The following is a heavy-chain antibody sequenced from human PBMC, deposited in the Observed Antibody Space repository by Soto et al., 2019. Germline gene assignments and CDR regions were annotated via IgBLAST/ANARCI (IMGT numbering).Heavy chain of an antibody. Sequence: SETLSLTCAVYGGSFSGFYWTWIRQPPGEGLEWIGEIDHSGSTFYNPSLKSRVTISVDTSKNQLSLRLNSVTAADTAMYYCARGSIAARLAHWGLGTPVTFSS. CDR1: GGSFSGFY. CDR2: IDHSGST. D-gene: IGHD6-6*01. J-gene: IGHJ4*02. CDR3: ARGSIAARLAH. V-gene: IGHV4-34*01.